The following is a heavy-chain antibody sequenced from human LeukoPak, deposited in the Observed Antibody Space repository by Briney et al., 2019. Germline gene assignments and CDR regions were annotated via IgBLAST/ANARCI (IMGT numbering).Heavy chain of an antibody. CDR2: ISGSGGST. V-gene: IGHV3-23*01. J-gene: IGHJ4*02. CDR3: AKASYYDILTGPYFDY. Sequence: GGTLRLSCAASGFTFSSYGMSWVRQAPGKGLEWVSAISGSGGSTYYADSVKGRFTISRDNSKNTLYLQMNSLRAEDTAVYYCAKASYYDILTGPYFDYWGQGTLVTVSS. CDR1: GFTFSSYG. D-gene: IGHD3-9*01.